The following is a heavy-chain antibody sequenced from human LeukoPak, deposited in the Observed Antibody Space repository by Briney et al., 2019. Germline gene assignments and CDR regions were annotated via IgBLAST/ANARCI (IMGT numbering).Heavy chain of an antibody. D-gene: IGHD5-18*01. CDR1: GFSFSSYG. V-gene: IGHV3-30*03. CDR2: ISYDGTNK. J-gene: IGHJ4*02. Sequence: GGSLRLSCAASGFSFSSYGMHWVRQAPGKGLEWVAVISYDGTNKYYADSVKGRFTISRDNSKHTLSLQMNSLRAEDTAVYYCARVYGYSHGYFDYWGQGTLVTVSS. CDR3: ARVYGYSHGYFDY.